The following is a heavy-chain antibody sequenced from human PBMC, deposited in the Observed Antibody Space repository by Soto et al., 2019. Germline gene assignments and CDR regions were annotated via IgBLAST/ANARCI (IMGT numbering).Heavy chain of an antibody. Sequence: EVQLVESGGGLVQPGGSLRLSCAASGFTFSSYSMNWVRQAPGKGLEWVSYISSSSSTIYYADSVKGRFTISRDNAKNSLYLQMNSLRDEDTAVYYCARAASGSYSYYYGMDVWGQGTTVTVSS. CDR2: ISSSSSTI. CDR1: GFTFSSYS. CDR3: ARAASGSYSYYYGMDV. D-gene: IGHD2-15*01. J-gene: IGHJ6*02. V-gene: IGHV3-48*02.